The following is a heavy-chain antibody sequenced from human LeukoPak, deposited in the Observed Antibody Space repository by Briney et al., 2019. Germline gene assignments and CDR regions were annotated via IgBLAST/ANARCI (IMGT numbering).Heavy chain of an antibody. D-gene: IGHD5/OR15-5a*01. V-gene: IGHV1-69*05. CDR3: ARDQVYDY. CDR2: IIPIFGTA. Sequence: GSSVKVSCKASGGTFSSYAISWVRQAPGQGLEWMGGIIPIFGTANYAQKFQGRVTMTRDTSISTAYMELSRLRSDDTAVYYCARDQVYDYWGQGTLVTVSS. J-gene: IGHJ4*02. CDR1: GGTFSSYA.